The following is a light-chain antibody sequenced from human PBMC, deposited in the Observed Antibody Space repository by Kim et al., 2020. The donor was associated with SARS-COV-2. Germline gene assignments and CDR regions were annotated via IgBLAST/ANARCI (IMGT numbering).Light chain of an antibody. Sequence: NFMLTQPHPVSESPGKTVTISCTRSSGSIVSNYVHWYQQRPGSAPTTVIYENNQRPSGVPERFSGSIDTASNSASLTISGLKTEDEADYYCQSYDSSSRVFGGGTQLTVL. CDR2: ENN. V-gene: IGLV6-57*04. J-gene: IGLJ3*02. CDR1: SGSIVSNY. CDR3: QSYDSSSRV.